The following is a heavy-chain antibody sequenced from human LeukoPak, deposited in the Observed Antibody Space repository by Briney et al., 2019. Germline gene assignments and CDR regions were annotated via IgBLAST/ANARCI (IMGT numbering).Heavy chain of an antibody. J-gene: IGHJ5*02. CDR2: IWYDGSNK. CDR1: GFTFSSYG. Sequence: GGSLRLSCAASGFTFSSYGMHWVRQAPGKGLEWVAVIWYDGSNKYYADSVKGRFTISRDNSKNTLYLQMNSLRAEDTAVYYCAKSLPSGSHPSGFDPWGQGTLVTVSS. CDR3: AKSLPSGSHPSGFDP. V-gene: IGHV3-33*06. D-gene: IGHD1-26*01.